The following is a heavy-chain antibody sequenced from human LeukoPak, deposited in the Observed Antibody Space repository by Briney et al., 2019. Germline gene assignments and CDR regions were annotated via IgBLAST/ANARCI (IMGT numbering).Heavy chain of an antibody. CDR1: GFTFSSYA. Sequence: AGGSLRLSCAASGFTFSSYAMSWVRQAPGKGLEWVSAISGSGGSTYYADSVKGRFTTSRDNSKNTLYLQMNSLRAEDTAVYYCAKASNYYGSGSCYEFDYWGQGTLVTVSS. D-gene: IGHD3-10*01. V-gene: IGHV3-23*01. CDR3: AKASNYYGSGSCYEFDY. CDR2: ISGSGGST. J-gene: IGHJ4*02.